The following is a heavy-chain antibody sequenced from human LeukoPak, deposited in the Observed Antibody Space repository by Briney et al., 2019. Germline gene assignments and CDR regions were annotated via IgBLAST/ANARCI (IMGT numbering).Heavy chain of an antibody. CDR2: ICSGGNT. Sequence: PSETLSLTCTVSGGSVSSSYYWGWIRQPPGKGLEWIGSICSGGNTCSNPSLASRVTISVDSSRSHFFLHLTSATAADTAVYFCARDGPWKSGYWGQGTLVTVSS. V-gene: IGHV4-39*02. J-gene: IGHJ4*02. CDR3: ARDGPWKSGY. CDR1: GGSVSSSYY. D-gene: IGHD1-1*01.